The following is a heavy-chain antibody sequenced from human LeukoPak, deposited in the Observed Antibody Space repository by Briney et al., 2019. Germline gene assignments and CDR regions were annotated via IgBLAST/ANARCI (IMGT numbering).Heavy chain of an antibody. Sequence: SETLSLTCTVSGGSISSYYWSWIRQPPGKGLEWIGYIYYSGSTNYNPSLKSRVTISVDTSKNQFSLKLSSVTAADTAVYYCARVRYGFYGSGRGRYYFDYWGQGTLVTVSS. CDR2: IYYSGST. CDR1: GGSISSYY. J-gene: IGHJ4*02. D-gene: IGHD3-10*01. V-gene: IGHV4-59*01. CDR3: ARVRYGFYGSGRGRYYFDY.